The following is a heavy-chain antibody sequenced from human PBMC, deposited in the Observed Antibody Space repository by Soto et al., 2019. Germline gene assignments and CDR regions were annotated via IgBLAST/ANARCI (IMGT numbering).Heavy chain of an antibody. D-gene: IGHD1-26*01. V-gene: IGHV3-23*01. CDR1: GFTLRSYA. CDR2: ISGDGSNK. CDR3: AKGLNSGSYYYFDY. J-gene: IGHJ4*02. Sequence: GGSLRLSCAASGFTLRSYAMTWVRQAPGRGLEWVAAISGDGSNKYYADSVKGRFTISRDNSKNTLYLQMNSLRAEDTAVYYCAKGLNSGSYYYFDYWGQGTLVTVSS.